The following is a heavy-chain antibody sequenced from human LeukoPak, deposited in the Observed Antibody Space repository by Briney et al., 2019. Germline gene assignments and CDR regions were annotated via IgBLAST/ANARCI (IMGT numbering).Heavy chain of an antibody. J-gene: IGHJ4*02. CDR2: ISGGGGNT. CDR1: GFTFSSNA. CDR3: TKGGGGSCYSPVDF. V-gene: IGHV3-23*01. D-gene: IGHD2-15*01. Sequence: PGGSLRLSCAASGFTFSSNAMSCVRQAPGKGLEWVSSISGGGGNTYYADSVKGRFTISSDNSKNTLYLQMNSLRAEDTAIYYCTKGGGGSCYSPVDFWGQGTLVTVSS.